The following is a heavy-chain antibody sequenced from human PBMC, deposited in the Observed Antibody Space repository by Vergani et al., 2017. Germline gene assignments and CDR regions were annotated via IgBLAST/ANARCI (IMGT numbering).Heavy chain of an antibody. V-gene: IGHV3-21*02. Sequence: VQLVESGGGLVKPGGSLRLSCEGSGFTFKNNTMTWVRQAPGKGLEWVSSISSSSAYLHYADSVKGRFTISRDNAKQSLFLQMNNLRADDTAVYYCASRVSANGGLDTWGQGTLVTVSS. CDR2: ISSSSAYL. CDR1: GFTFKNNT. J-gene: IGHJ5*02. D-gene: IGHD2-15*01. CDR3: ASRVSANGGLDT.